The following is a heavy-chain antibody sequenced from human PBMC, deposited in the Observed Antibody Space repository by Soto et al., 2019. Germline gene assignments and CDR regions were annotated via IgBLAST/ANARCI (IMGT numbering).Heavy chain of an antibody. CDR2: TRNKANSYTT. Sequence: LRLSCAASGFTFSDHYMDWVRQAPGKGLEWVGRTRNKANSYTTEYAASVKGRFTISRDDSKNSLYLQMNSLKTEDTAVYYCARYTYGDYYYYMDVWGKGTTVTVSS. CDR1: GFTFSDHY. V-gene: IGHV3-72*01. CDR3: ARYTYGDYYYYMDV. D-gene: IGHD3-10*01. J-gene: IGHJ6*03.